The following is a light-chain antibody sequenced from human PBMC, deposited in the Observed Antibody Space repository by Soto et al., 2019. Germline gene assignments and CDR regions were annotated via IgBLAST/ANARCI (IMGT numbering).Light chain of an antibody. CDR1: QSISIW. CDR3: QQYHSYSAT. J-gene: IGKJ1*01. V-gene: IGKV1-5*01. Sequence: DIQMTQSPSTLSASVGDRVTITCRASQSISIWLAWYQQKPGKAPKLLIYDASSLKSGVPSRFSGSGSGTEFTLTISSLQPDDFATYFCQQYHSYSATFGQGTKLDIK. CDR2: DAS.